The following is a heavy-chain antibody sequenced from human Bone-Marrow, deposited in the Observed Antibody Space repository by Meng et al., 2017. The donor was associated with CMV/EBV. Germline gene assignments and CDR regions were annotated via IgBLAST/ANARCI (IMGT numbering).Heavy chain of an antibody. CDR2: IIPIFGTA. D-gene: IGHD1-26*01. CDR3: ARSDSSSTPVGDYYYYYGMDV. CDR1: GGTFSSYA. Sequence: SVKVSCKASGGTFSSYAISWVRQAPGQGLEWMGGIIPIFGTANYAQKFQGRVTITTDESTSTAYMELSSLRSEDTAVYYCARSDSSSTPVGDYYYYYGMDVWGPGNTVNVSS. J-gene: IGHJ6*02. V-gene: IGHV1-69*05.